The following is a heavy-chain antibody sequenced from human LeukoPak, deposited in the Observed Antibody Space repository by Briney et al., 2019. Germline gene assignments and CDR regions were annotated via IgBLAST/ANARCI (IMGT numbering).Heavy chain of an antibody. D-gene: IGHD3-10*01. CDR2: IYYSGST. CDR3: ARLWFGELVTDS. Sequence: SETLSLTCTVSGGSLSSYYWSWLRQPPGKGLEWIGYIYYSGSTNYNPYLKSRVTISVGASKNQFSLKLSSVTAADTAVYYCARLWFGELVTDSWGQGTLVTVSS. CDR1: GGSLSSYY. J-gene: IGHJ4*02. V-gene: IGHV4-59*12.